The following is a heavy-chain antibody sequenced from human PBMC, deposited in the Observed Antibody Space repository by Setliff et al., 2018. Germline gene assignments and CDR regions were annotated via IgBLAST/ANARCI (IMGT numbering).Heavy chain of an antibody. V-gene: IGHV3-7*01. D-gene: IGHD3-22*01. CDR2: IKQDGSTK. J-gene: IGHJ3*02. CDR3: VRDDADNYDAFDN. CDR1: GFTFSNYS. Sequence: PGGSLRLSCAASGFTFSNYSMNWVRQAPGKGLEWVADIKQDGSTKYYLDSVKGRFTISRDNAKRSLYLQMNGLRADDTGVYYCVRDDADNYDAFDNWGQGTLVT.